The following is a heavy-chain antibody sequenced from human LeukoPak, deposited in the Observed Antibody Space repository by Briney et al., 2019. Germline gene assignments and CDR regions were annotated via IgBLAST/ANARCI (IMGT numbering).Heavy chain of an antibody. CDR2: INHSGST. D-gene: IGHD6-13*01. CDR1: SGSFSGYY. Sequence: PWETLSLTCAVYSGSFSGYYWSWIRQPPGKGLEWIGEINHSGSTNYNPSLESRVTISFDTSKNQFSLRLSSMTAADTALYYCARGYKPASGKDGAFDIWGQGTMVTVSS. CDR3: ARGYKPASGKDGAFDI. V-gene: IGHV4-34*01. J-gene: IGHJ3*02.